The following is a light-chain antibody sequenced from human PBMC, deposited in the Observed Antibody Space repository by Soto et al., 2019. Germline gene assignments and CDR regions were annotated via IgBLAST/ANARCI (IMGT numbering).Light chain of an antibody. J-gene: IGLJ3*02. V-gene: IGLV1-44*01. CDR1: RASIGSNN. CDR3: AAWDDSLSGPV. CDR2: NNN. Sequence: QSVLTQPPSASGTPGQRVTISCSGSRASIGSNNVTWYQHLPGAAPKLLVYNNNQRPSGVPDRFSGSKSDTTASLAISGLQFEDEAVYYCAAWDDSLSGPVFGGGTKLTVL.